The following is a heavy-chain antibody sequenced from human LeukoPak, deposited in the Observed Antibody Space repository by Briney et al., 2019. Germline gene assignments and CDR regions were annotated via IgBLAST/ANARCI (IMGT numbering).Heavy chain of an antibody. V-gene: IGHV3-15*01. Sequence: GGSLRLSCAGSGFTLSGAWLSWVRQAPGKGLEWIGRIQGGGTTDYAAPVKGRFTISRDDSKATLYLQMNSLKTEDTAIYYCTTVTHFYLGGQGILVTVSS. D-gene: IGHD2/OR15-2a*01. CDR1: GFTLSGAW. J-gene: IGHJ4*02. CDR2: IQGGGTT. CDR3: TTVTHFYL.